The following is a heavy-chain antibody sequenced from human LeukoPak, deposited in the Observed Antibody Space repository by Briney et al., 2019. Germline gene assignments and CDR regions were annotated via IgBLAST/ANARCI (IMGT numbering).Heavy chain of an antibody. CDR3: ATRPDGNDVPYFDY. Sequence: GGSLRLSCAASGLTVGFKCMSWVRQAPGKGLEWVSIIYSGGSSYYADSVKGRFTVSRDTSKNTLYFQMNSLRAEDTAVYYCATRPDGNDVPYFDYWGHGTLVTVSS. CDR2: IYSGGSS. CDR1: GLTVGFKC. J-gene: IGHJ4*01. D-gene: IGHD5-12*01. V-gene: IGHV3-66*01.